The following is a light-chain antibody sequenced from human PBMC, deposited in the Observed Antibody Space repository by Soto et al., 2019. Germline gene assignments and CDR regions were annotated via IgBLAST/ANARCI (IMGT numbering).Light chain of an antibody. CDR2: GAS. CDR1: QSFSSSY. V-gene: IGKV3-20*01. CDR3: QEYGSSRT. J-gene: IGKJ1*01. Sequence: EIGLTQSPGTLSLSPGERATLSCRASQSFSSSYLAWYQQKPDQAPRVLIYGASSRATGMPDRFSGSGSGTDFTLTISRLEPEDFAVYYCQEYGSSRTFGQGTKVDIK.